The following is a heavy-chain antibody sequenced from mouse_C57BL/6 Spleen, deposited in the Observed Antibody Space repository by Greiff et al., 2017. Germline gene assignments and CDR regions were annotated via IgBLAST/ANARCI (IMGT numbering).Heavy chain of an antibody. Sequence: VQLQQSGAELVRPGASVTLSCKASGYTFTDYEMHWVKQTPVHGLEWIGAIDPETGGTAYNQKFKAKAILTADKSSSTAYMELRSLTSEDSAVYYCTRVDLAYWGQGTLVTVSA. CDR2: IDPETGGT. CDR1: GYTFTDYE. V-gene: IGHV1-15*01. CDR3: TRVDLAY. D-gene: IGHD2-13*01. J-gene: IGHJ3*01.